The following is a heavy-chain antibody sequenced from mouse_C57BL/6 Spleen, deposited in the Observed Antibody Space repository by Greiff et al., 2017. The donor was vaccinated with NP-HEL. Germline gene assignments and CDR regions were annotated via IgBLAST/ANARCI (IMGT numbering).Heavy chain of an antibody. CDR2: IRYDGSN. Sequence: EVQLQESGPGLVKPSQSLSLTCSVTGYSITSGYYWNWIRQFPGNNLEWMGYIRYDGSNNYNPSLKNRISITRDTSKNQFFLKLNSVTTEDTATYYCAKTYYYGSRRYFDYWGQGTTLTVSS. J-gene: IGHJ2*01. V-gene: IGHV3-6*01. D-gene: IGHD1-1*01. CDR1: GYSITSGYY. CDR3: AKTYYYGSRRYFDY.